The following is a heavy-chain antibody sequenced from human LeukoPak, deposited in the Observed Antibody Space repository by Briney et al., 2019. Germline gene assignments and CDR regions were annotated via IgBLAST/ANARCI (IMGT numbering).Heavy chain of an antibody. CDR3: ARDSGTTGEVKFDP. J-gene: IGHJ5*02. D-gene: IGHD3-10*01. CDR2: IYHSGST. CDR1: GYSISSGYY. V-gene: IGHV4-38-2*02. Sequence: SETLSLTCTVSGYSISSGYYWGWIRQPPGKGLEWIGSIYHSGSTYYNPSLKSRVTMSVDTSKNQFSLKLSSVTAADTAVYYCARDSGTTGEVKFDPWGQGTLVTVSS.